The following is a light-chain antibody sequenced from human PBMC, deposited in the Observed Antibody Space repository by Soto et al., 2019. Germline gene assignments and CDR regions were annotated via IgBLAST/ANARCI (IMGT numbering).Light chain of an antibody. V-gene: IGLV1-44*01. Sequence: HSVLTQPPSASGTPGQRVTISCSGSSSNIGNNPVNWYQQLPGTAPKLLIYSNSHRPSGVPDRFSGSKSGTSASLAISGLQSEDEADYYCAAWDDSLTGSWVFGGGTKLTVL. J-gene: IGLJ3*02. CDR3: AAWDDSLTGSWV. CDR2: SNS. CDR1: SSNIGNNP.